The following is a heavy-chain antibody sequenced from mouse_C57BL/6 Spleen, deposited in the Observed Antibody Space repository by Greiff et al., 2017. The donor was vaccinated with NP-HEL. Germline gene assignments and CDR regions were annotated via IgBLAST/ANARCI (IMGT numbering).Heavy chain of an antibody. Sequence: QVQLQQSGPELVKPGASVKISCKASGYAFSSSWMNWVKQRPGKGLEWIGRIYPGDGDTNYNGKFKGKATLTADKSSSTAYMQLSSLTSEDSAVYFCAREGPPYYAFDYWGQGTSVTVSS. J-gene: IGHJ4*01. CDR2: IYPGDGDT. V-gene: IGHV1-82*01. CDR3: AREGPPYYAFDY. CDR1: GYAFSSSW.